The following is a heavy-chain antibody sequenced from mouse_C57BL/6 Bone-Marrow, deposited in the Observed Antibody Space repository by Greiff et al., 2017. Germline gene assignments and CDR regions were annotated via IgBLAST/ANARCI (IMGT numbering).Heavy chain of an antibody. CDR3: ARSPYYYGSTLFDY. D-gene: IGHD1-1*01. Sequence: VHVKQSGPELVKPGASVKISCKASGYSFTDYNMNWVKQSNGKSLEWIGVINPNYGTTSYNQKFKGKATLTVDQSSSTSYMQLNSLTSEDSAVYYCARSPYYYGSTLFDYWGQGTTLTVSS. CDR2: INPNYGTT. V-gene: IGHV1-39*01. J-gene: IGHJ2*01. CDR1: GYSFTDYN.